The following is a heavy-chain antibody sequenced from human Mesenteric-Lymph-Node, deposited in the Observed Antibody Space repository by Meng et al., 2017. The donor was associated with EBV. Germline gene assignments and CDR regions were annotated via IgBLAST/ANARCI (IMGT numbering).Heavy chain of an antibody. CDR3: ATGYPLSYNTSPPPFEF. Sequence: QLQRQQWGAGRLKPSETPSLPCAVYGGSFSGFYWTWIRQPPGKGLERIGEINHIGGTDYNPSIKSRVTISVDTSKNQFSLKLSSVTAADTAVYYCATGYPLSYNTSPPPFEFCGQGTLVTVSS. CDR2: INHIGGT. J-gene: IGHJ4*02. V-gene: IGHV4-34*01. D-gene: IGHD1-14*01. CDR1: GGSFSGFY.